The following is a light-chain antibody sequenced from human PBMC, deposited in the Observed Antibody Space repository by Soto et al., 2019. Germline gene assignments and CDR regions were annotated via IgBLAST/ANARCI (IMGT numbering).Light chain of an antibody. Sequence: EIVLTQSPGTLSLSPGERATLSCRASQSVSSSYLAWYQQKPGQAPRLLIYGASSRATGIPDRFSGSGSGTDFTLTISRLEPEDFAGYYCQQYGSSPVYTFGQGIKLEIK. CDR2: GAS. CDR3: QQYGSSPVYT. CDR1: QSVSSSY. J-gene: IGKJ2*01. V-gene: IGKV3-20*01.